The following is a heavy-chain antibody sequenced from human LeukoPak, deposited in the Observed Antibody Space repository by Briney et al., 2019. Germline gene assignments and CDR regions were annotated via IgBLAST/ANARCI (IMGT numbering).Heavy chain of an antibody. CDR2: ISGSGGST. Sequence: GGSLRLSCAASGFTFSSYAMSWVRQAPGKGLEWVSAISGSGGSTYYADSVKGRFTISRENAKNSLYLQMNSLRAGDTAVYYCARGGRGSSWFDNWGRGTLVTVSS. CDR1: GFTFSSYA. V-gene: IGHV3-23*01. J-gene: IGHJ4*02. D-gene: IGHD6-13*01. CDR3: ARGGRGSSWFDN.